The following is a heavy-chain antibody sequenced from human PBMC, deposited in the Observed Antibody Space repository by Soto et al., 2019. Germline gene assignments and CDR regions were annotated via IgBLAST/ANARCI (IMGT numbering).Heavy chain of an antibody. J-gene: IGHJ6*02. D-gene: IGHD6-19*01. CDR2: INPNSGGT. Sequence: ASVKVSCKASGYTFTGYYMHWVRQAPGQGLEWMGWINPNSGGTNYAQKFQGWVTMTGDTSISTAYMELSRLRSGDTAVYYCARVAAVAGTNYGMDVWGQGTTVTVSS. CDR1: GYTFTGYY. CDR3: ARVAAVAGTNYGMDV. V-gene: IGHV1-2*04.